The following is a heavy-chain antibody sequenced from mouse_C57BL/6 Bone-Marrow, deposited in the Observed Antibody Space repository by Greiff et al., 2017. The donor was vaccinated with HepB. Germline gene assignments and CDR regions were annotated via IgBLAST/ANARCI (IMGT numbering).Heavy chain of an antibody. D-gene: IGHD1-1*02. J-gene: IGHJ4*01. CDR3: ARLWPMDY. Sequence: QVQLQQSGAELARPGASVKLSCKASGYTFTSYGISWVKQRTGQGLEWIGEIYPRSGNTYYNEKFKGKATRTADKSSSTAYMELRSLTSEDSAVYFCARLWPMDYWGQGTSVTVAS. CDR2: IYPRSGNT. CDR1: GYTFTSYG. V-gene: IGHV1-81*01.